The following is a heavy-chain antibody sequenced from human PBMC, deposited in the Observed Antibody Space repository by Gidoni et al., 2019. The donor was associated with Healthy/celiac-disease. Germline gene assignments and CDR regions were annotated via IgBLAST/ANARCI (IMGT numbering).Heavy chain of an antibody. Sequence: PGLVKPSETLPLTCTVSGGSISSYYWSWIRQPPGKGLEWIGYIYYSGSTNYNPSLKSRVTISVDTSKNQFSLKLSSVTAADTAVYYCAGSHDYGDSDAFDIWGQGTMVTVSS. CDR2: IYYSGST. J-gene: IGHJ3*02. CDR1: GGSISSYY. D-gene: IGHD4-17*01. V-gene: IGHV4-59*08. CDR3: AGSHDYGDSDAFDI.